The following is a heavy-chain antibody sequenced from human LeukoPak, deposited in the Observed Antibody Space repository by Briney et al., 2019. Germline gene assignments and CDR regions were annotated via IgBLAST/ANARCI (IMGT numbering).Heavy chain of an antibody. D-gene: IGHD2-2*02. J-gene: IGHJ4*02. CDR1: GYTFTDYY. Sequence: ASVKVSCKASGYTFTDYYMHWVRQAPGQGLEWMGWINPNSGGTNYAQKFQGWVTMTRDTSISTAYMELSRLRSDDTAVYYCARDNTEDAIDYWGQGTLVTVSS. V-gene: IGHV1-2*04. CDR2: INPNSGGT. CDR3: ARDNTEDAIDY.